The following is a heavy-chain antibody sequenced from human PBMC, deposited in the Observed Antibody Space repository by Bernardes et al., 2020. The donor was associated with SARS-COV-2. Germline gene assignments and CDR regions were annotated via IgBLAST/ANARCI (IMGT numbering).Heavy chain of an antibody. CDR2: NYYRGIA. CDR3: ARAANFGSGSLPFDY. CDR1: GVSVSSYY. J-gene: IGHJ4*02. V-gene: IGHV4-59*02. D-gene: IGHD3-10*01. Sequence: SETLSLTCNVSGVSVSSYYWTWVRQPPGKGLNWIGYNYYRGIADYNPSLKSRATVSLDTSKNQFSLKLTSVTEADTAVYYCARAANFGSGSLPFDYWGQGTLVTVSS.